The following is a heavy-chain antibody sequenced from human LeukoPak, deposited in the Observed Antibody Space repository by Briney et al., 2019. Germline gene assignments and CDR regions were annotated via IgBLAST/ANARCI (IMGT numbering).Heavy chain of an antibody. V-gene: IGHV3-21*04. CDR1: GFTFSSYS. J-gene: IGHJ6*02. CDR3: AKNLYCGGGSCYPSALGMDV. D-gene: IGHD2-15*01. CDR2: ISSSSSYI. Sequence: GGSLRLSCAASGFTFSSYSMNWVRQAPGKGLEWVSSISSSSSYIYYADSVKGRFTISRDNAKNTLFLQMNSLRAEDTAVYYCAKNLYCGGGSCYPSALGMDVWGQGTTVTVSS.